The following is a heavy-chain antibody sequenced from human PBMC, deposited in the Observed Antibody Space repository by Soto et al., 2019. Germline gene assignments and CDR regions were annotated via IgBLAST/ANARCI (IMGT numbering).Heavy chain of an antibody. V-gene: IGHV4-34*01. CDR3: ARGRDEFDA. J-gene: IGHJ5*02. CDR2: INHSGNT. CDR1: GASLSDNY. Sequence: SETLSLTCAVYGASLSDNYRNWLRQPPGKGLEWIGEINHSGNTNYNPSLRSRVTISIDTSKNQLSLNLRSVSAADTAVYYCARGRDEFDAWGQGTPVTVSS.